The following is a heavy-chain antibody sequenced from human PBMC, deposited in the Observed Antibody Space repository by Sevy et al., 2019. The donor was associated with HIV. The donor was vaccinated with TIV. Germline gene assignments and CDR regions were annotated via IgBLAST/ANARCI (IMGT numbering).Heavy chain of an antibody. Sequence: SETLSLTCTVSGGSISSYYWSWIRQPPGKGLGWIGYIYYSGSTNYNPSLKSRVTISVDTSKNQFSLKLSSVTAADTAVYYCARGYYDSSGYYPHYYYYYMDVWGKGTTVTVSS. V-gene: IGHV4-59*01. CDR3: ARGYYDSSGYYPHYYYYYMDV. D-gene: IGHD3-22*01. CDR2: IYYSGST. CDR1: GGSISSYY. J-gene: IGHJ6*03.